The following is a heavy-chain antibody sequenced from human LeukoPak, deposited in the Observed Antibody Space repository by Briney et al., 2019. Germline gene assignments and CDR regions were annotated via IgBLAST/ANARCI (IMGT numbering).Heavy chain of an antibody. D-gene: IGHD4-23*01. V-gene: IGHV4-34*01. J-gene: IGHJ4*02. CDR1: GGSFSGYY. Sequence: SETLSLTCAVYGGSFSGYYWSWIRQPPGKGLEWIGEINHSGSTNYNPSLKSRVTISVDTSKNQFSLKLSSVTAADTAVHYCARLSLQSRLRWPPSDYWGQGTLVTVSS. CDR2: INHSGST. CDR3: ARLSLQSRLRWPPSDY.